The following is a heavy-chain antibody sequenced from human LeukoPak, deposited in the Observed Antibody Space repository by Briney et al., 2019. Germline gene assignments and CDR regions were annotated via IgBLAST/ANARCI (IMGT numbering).Heavy chain of an antibody. J-gene: IGHJ4*02. V-gene: IGHV3-23*01. CDR3: TPTPSGNYYLRVAS. D-gene: IGHD3-10*01. CDR2: ISGTGDNA. CDR1: GFIFGDYA. Sequence: PGGSLRLSCATSGFIFGDYAMTWVRQAPGKGLEWVSGISGTGDNAYYADSVKGRFIISRDNPKNTLSLQMNSLRVEDTAVYYCTPTPSGNYYLRVASWGQGTLVTVSS.